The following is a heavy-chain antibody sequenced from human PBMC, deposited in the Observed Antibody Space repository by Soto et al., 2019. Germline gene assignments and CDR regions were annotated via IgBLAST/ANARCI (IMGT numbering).Heavy chain of an antibody. V-gene: IGHV1-8*01. CDR2: MNPNSGNT. D-gene: IGHD3-3*01. Sequence: ASVKVSCKASGYTFTSYDINWVRQATGQGLEWMGWMNPNSGNTGYAQKFQGRVTMTRNTSISTAYMELSSLRSEDTAVYYCARSYGFLEWLLTLAFDIWGQGTMVTVSS. CDR1: GYTFTSYD. J-gene: IGHJ3*02. CDR3: ARSYGFLEWLLTLAFDI.